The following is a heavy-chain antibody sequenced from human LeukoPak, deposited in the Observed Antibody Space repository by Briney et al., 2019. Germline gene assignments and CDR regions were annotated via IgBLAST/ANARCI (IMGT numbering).Heavy chain of an antibody. CDR1: GFTFSSYA. D-gene: IGHD1-20*01. CDR3: ARVNNWSREAN. V-gene: IGHV3-7*01. CDR2: IKQDGSEK. J-gene: IGHJ4*02. Sequence: GGSLRLSCAASGFTFSSYAMSWVRQAPGKGLEWVSNIKQDGSEKYYVDSVKGRFTISRDNAKNSLYLQMNSLRAEDTAVYYCARVNNWSREANWGQGTLVTVSS.